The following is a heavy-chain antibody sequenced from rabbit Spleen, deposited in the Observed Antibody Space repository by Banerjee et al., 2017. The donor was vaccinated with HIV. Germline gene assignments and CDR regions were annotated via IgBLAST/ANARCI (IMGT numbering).Heavy chain of an antibody. Sequence: QQQLEESGGGLVKPGGTLTLTCKASGIDFSSHYYMCWVRQAPGKGLEWIGCINTGSGSAYYASWAKGQFTISKTSSTTVTLQMTSLTAADTATYFCARDLYAASITYGYGLNLWGPGTLVTVS. J-gene: IGHJ4*01. CDR1: GIDFSSHYY. CDR3: ARDLYAASITYGYGLNL. D-gene: IGHD6-1*01. CDR2: INTGSGSA. V-gene: IGHV1S45*01.